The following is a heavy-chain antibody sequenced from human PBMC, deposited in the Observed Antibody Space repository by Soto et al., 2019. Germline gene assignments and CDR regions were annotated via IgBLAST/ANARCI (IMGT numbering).Heavy chain of an antibody. V-gene: IGHV1-58*02. J-gene: IGHJ6*02. CDR2: IVVASGQT. CDR1: GSGFISSG. CDR3: SADRPDIGVGWWV. D-gene: IGHD2-15*01. Sequence: ASVKVSYKASGSGFISSGIQWVRQAHGQRLEWIGWIVVASGQTNYAQNFRGRVAITRDTSTATAYIELTGLTSEDTAVYFCSADRPDIGVGWWVWGQGTTVTVSS.